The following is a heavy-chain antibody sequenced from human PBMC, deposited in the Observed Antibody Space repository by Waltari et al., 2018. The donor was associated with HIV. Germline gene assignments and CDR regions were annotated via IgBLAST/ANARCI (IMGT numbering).Heavy chain of an antibody. CDR3: ARDVDRGRGNWFDP. D-gene: IGHD3-10*01. V-gene: IGHV1-3*01. Sequence: QVQLVQSGAEVKKPGASLKVSCKASGYIFTTYSMHWVRQAPCPRLEWMGWINADNGNTKYSKKFKGRVTITRDTSAMTVYMELISLRSEDTSVYYCARDVDRGRGNWFDPWGQGTLVTVSS. CDR2: INADNGNT. CDR1: GYIFTTYS. J-gene: IGHJ5*02.